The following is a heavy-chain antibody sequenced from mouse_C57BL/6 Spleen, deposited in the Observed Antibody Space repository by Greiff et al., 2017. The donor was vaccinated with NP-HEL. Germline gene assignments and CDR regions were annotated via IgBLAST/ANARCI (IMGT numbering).Heavy chain of an antibody. CDR2: IHPNSGST. Sequence: QVQLQQPGAELVKPGASVKLSCKASGYTFTSYWMHWVKQRPGQGLEWIGLIHPNSGSTNYNEKFKSKATLTVDKSSSTAYMQLSSLTSEDSAVYYCARYYGSSWWYFDVWGTGTTVTVSS. D-gene: IGHD1-1*01. V-gene: IGHV1-64*01. CDR3: ARYYGSSWWYFDV. CDR1: GYTFTSYW. J-gene: IGHJ1*03.